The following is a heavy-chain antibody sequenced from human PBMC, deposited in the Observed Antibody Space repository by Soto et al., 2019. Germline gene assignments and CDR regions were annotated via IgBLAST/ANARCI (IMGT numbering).Heavy chain of an antibody. D-gene: IGHD4-4*01. J-gene: IGHJ6*02. CDR2: IRSKAYGGTT. CDR1: GFTFGDYA. CDR3: TSGRYSLYYYYYYGMDV. V-gene: IGHV3-49*03. Sequence: GGSLRLSCTASGFTFGDYAMSWFRQAPGKGLEWVGFIRSKAYGGTTEYAASVKGRFTISRDDSKSIAYLQMNSLKTEDTAVYYCTSGRYSLYYYYYYGMDVWGQGTTVTVYS.